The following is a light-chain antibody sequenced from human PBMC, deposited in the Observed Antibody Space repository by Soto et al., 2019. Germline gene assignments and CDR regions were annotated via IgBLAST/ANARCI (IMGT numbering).Light chain of an antibody. CDR2: AAS. V-gene: IGKV1-39*01. CDR3: QQSYSTPRT. J-gene: IGKJ1*01. CDR1: QSISSY. Sequence: DIQMTQSPSSLSASLGDRVTLTCRASQSISSYLNWYQQKPGKAPKLLIYAASSLQSGVPSRFSGSGSGTYFTLTISSLQPEDFANYYCQQSYSTPRTFGQGTKVEIK.